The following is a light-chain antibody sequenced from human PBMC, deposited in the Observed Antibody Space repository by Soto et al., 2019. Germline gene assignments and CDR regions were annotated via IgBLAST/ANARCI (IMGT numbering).Light chain of an antibody. J-gene: IGKJ4*01. CDR2: DSS. Sequence: EIVLTQSPGTLSLSPGERATLSCRASQSISSYVAWYQQKPGQAPRVLSYDSSSRATGVTDRFSGSGSGTDFTLTISRLEPEDFAVYYCQQYVDSPETFGGGTKVEIK. CDR3: QQYVDSPET. CDR1: QSISSY. V-gene: IGKV3-20*01.